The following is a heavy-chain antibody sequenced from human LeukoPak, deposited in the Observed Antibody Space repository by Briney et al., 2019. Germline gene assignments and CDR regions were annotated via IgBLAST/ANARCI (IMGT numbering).Heavy chain of an antibody. CDR1: GDSISSNNYF. D-gene: IGHD6-19*01. CDR3: ARGPRPRESKKEIAVAGVGFDY. CDR2: ISYNGNT. V-gene: IGHV4-39*07. Sequence: SETLSLTCTVSGDSISSNNYFWGWICQPPGKGLEWIGEISYNGNTYYNPSLKSRVTISVDTSKNQFSLKLSSVTAADTAVYYCARGPRPRESKKEIAVAGVGFDYWGQGTLVTVSS. J-gene: IGHJ4*02.